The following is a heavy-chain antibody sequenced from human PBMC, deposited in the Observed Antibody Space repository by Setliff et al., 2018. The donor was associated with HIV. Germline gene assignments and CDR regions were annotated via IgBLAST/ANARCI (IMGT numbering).Heavy chain of an antibody. CDR3: ARGVHTTPYYFDY. V-gene: IGHV1-2*06. CDR1: GVTFTTDP. D-gene: IGHD1-1*01. CDR2: INPNSRGT. Sequence: GASVKVSCKASGVTFTTDPITWVRQAPGQGLEWMGRINPNSRGTNYAQKFQGRVTMTTDTSISTAYMELSSLRSDDTAVYYCARGVHTTPYYFDYWGQGTLVTVSS. J-gene: IGHJ4*02.